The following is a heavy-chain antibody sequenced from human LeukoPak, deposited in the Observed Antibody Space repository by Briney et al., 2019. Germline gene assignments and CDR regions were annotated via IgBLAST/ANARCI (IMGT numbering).Heavy chain of an antibody. J-gene: IGHJ5*02. CDR1: GGSFSGYY. Sequence: SETLSLTCAVYGGSFSGYYWSWIRQPPGKGLEWIGEINHSGSTNYNPSLKSRVTMSVDTSKNQFSLKLSSVTAADTAVYYCARGQMNYYDSSGANWFDPWGQGTLVTVSS. CDR3: ARGQMNYYDSSGANWFDP. CDR2: INHSGST. V-gene: IGHV4-34*01. D-gene: IGHD3-22*01.